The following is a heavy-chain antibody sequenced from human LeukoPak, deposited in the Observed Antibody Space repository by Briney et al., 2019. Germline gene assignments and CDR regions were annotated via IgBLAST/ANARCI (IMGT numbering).Heavy chain of an antibody. D-gene: IGHD1-7*01. Sequence: SQTLSLTCTVSGGSISSGGYYWSWIRQPAGKGLEWIGRIYTSGSTNYNPSLKSRVTMSVDTSKNQFSLKLSSVTAADTAVYYCARDNPNWNYVIYFDYWGQGTLVTVSS. V-gene: IGHV4-61*02. CDR2: IYTSGST. CDR1: GGSISSGGYY. CDR3: ARDNPNWNYVIYFDY. J-gene: IGHJ4*02.